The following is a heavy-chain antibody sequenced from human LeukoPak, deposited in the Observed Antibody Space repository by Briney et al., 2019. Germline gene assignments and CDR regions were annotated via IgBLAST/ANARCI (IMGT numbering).Heavy chain of an antibody. D-gene: IGHD3-9*01. V-gene: IGHV3-23*01. Sequence: GGSLRLSCAASGFTFRNYAMSWVRQAPGKGLEWVSSLTGSAGTTYYADSVKGRSTISRDNSKNTLYLQMNSLRAEDTAVYYCARDRLHYDSLTGYPADWGQGTLVTVSS. CDR2: LTGSAGTT. CDR1: GFTFRNYA. J-gene: IGHJ4*02. CDR3: ARDRLHYDSLTGYPAD.